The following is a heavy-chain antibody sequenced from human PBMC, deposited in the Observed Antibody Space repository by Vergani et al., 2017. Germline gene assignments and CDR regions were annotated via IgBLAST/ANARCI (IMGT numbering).Heavy chain of an antibody. CDR2: IYTSGST. Sequence: QVQLQESGPGLVTPSQTLSLPCTVSGGSISSGSYYWSWIRQPAGKGLEWIGRIYTSGSTNYNPSLKSRVTISVDTSKNQFSLKLSSVTAADTAVYYCARDVLGELGISYWYFDLWGRGTLVTVSS. J-gene: IGHJ2*01. CDR1: GGSISSGSYY. V-gene: IGHV4-61*02. CDR3: ARDVLGELGISYWYFDL. D-gene: IGHD3-10*01.